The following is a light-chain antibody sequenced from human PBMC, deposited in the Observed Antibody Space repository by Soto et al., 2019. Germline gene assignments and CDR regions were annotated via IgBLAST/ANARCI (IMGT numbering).Light chain of an antibody. Sequence: QSALTQPASVSGSPGQLITISCTGTSSDVGPYNYVSWYQHHPGKAPKLLIYEVTKRPSGVSNRFSGSKSGNTASLTISGLQAEDEADYYCSSYTTSSTLVFGGGTKLTVL. V-gene: IGLV2-14*01. CDR3: SSYTTSSTLV. CDR1: SSDVGPYNY. J-gene: IGLJ3*02. CDR2: EVT.